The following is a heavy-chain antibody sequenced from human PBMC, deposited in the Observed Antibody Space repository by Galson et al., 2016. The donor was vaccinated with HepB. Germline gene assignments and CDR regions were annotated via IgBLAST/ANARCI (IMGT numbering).Heavy chain of an antibody. CDR2: INPSGGST. Sequence: SCKASGYTFTNCYMHWVRQAPGLGLEWMEIINPSGGSTTYAQKFQGRLTVTRDTSTSTVYMELSSLRSEDTAVYYCARLHYYDSSGYYDAFDIWGQGTMVTVSS. CDR1: GYTFTNCY. J-gene: IGHJ3*02. V-gene: IGHV1-46*01. D-gene: IGHD3-22*01. CDR3: ARLHYYDSSGYYDAFDI.